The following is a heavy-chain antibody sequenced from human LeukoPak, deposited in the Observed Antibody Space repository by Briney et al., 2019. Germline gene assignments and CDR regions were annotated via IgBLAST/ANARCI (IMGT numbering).Heavy chain of an antibody. V-gene: IGHV1-69*05. D-gene: IGHD3-22*01. CDR2: IIPIFGTA. J-gene: IGHJ4*02. Sequence: GSSVKVSCKASGGTFSSYAISWVRQAPGQGLEWMGGIIPIFGTANYAQKFQGRVTITTDESTSTAYMELSSLRSEDTAVYYCARDQMDYYDSSGYYYTPVYWGQGTQVTFSS. CDR1: GGTFSSYA. CDR3: ARDQMDYYDSSGYYYTPVY.